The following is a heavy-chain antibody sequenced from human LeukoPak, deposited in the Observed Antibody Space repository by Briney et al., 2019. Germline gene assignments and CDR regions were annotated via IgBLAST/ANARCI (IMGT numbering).Heavy chain of an antibody. D-gene: IGHD1-14*01. CDR1: RDSFTNYW. J-gene: IGHJ4*02. Sequence: GESLRISCKGSRDSFTNYWIGWVRQMPGKGLEWMGLIYPYDSDTRYSPSFQGQVTISVDKSISTAYLQWTSLKASDTALYFCARGPDGAYYFDSWGQGTLVSVSS. V-gene: IGHV5-51*01. CDR2: IYPYDSDT. CDR3: ARGPDGAYYFDS.